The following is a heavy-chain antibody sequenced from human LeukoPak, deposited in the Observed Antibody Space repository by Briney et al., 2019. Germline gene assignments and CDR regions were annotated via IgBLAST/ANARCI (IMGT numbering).Heavy chain of an antibody. CDR1: DDSISDFY. V-gene: IGHV4-59*01. CDR2: FHNSGTS. CDR3: TRGAGWLIDY. Sequence: SETLSLTCTVSDDSISDFYRGWIRQPPGKGLEWIGYFHNSGTSTYNPSLKSRVTISADTSKNQFSLKLNSLTTADTAVYYCTRGAGWLIDYWGQGILVTVSS. J-gene: IGHJ4*02. D-gene: IGHD3-16*01.